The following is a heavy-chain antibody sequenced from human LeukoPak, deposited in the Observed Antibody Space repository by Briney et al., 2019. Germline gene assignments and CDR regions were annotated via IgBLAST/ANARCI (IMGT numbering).Heavy chain of an antibody. V-gene: IGHV3-23*01. CDR1: GFTFSSYA. CDR2: ISGSGGST. J-gene: IGHJ4*02. Sequence: GGSLRLSCAASGFTFSSYAMSWVRQAPGKGLEWVSSISGSGGSTYYADSVKGRFTISRDNSKNTLYLQMNSLRAEDTAVYYCAKGIQLWLARVSDYWGQGTLVTVSS. CDR3: AKGIQLWLARVSDY. D-gene: IGHD5-18*01.